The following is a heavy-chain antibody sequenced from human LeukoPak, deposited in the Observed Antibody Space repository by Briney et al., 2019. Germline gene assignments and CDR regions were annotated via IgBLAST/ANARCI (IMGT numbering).Heavy chain of an antibody. J-gene: IGHJ4*02. CDR2: INSDGSST. V-gene: IGHV3-74*01. CDR3: AKDIRDRGYADC. CDR1: GFTFSSYW. Sequence: GGSLRLSCAASGFTFSSYWMHWVRQAPGKGLVWVSRINSDGSSTSYADSVKGRFTISRDNSKNSLYLQMNSLRTEDTALYYCAKDIRDRGYADCWGQGTLVTVSS. D-gene: IGHD3-22*01.